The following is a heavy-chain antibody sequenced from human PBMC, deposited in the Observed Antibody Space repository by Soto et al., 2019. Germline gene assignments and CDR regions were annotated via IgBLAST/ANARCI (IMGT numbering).Heavy chain of an antibody. V-gene: IGHV4-31*11. CDR2: IYFRGNT. CDR1: GGSFSGYY. J-gene: IGHJ3*02. D-gene: IGHD3-22*01. CDR3: AREGGSYDSGGYLIRGAFDI. Sequence: SETLSLTCAVYGGSFSGYYWTWIRQHPEKGLEWIGNIYFRGNTYYSPSLESRLTISVDTSKNQFSLKLTSVTAADTAVYYCAREGGSYDSGGYLIRGAFDIWGQGTMVTVSS.